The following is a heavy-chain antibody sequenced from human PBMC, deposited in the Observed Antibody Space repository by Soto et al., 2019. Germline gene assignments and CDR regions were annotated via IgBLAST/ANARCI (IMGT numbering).Heavy chain of an antibody. CDR2: INHSGST. J-gene: IGHJ2*01. D-gene: IGHD6-19*01. CDR1: GGSFSPYF. CDR3: ARLASGWQYYYFDF. V-gene: IGHV4-34*01. Sequence: QVQLQQWGAGLLKPSETLPLTCAVYGGSFSPYFWSWIRQPPGKGLEWIGEINHSGSTNYNPSLTRRATLSVDTSKNQVSLKLTSVTAADTAVYYCARLASGWQYYYFDFWGRSTPVTVSS.